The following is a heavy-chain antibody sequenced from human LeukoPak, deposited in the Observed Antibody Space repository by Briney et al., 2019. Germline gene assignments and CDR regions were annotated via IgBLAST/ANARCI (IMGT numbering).Heavy chain of an antibody. D-gene: IGHD5-24*01. Sequence: SETLSLTCAVYGGSFSGYYWSWIRQPPGKGLEWIGEINHSGSTNYNPSLKSRVTISVDTSKNHFSLKLSSVTAADTAVYYCARGRGRDGYNLLPFDYWGQGTLVTVSS. J-gene: IGHJ4*02. V-gene: IGHV4-34*01. CDR3: ARGRGRDGYNLLPFDY. CDR2: INHSGST. CDR1: GGSFSGYY.